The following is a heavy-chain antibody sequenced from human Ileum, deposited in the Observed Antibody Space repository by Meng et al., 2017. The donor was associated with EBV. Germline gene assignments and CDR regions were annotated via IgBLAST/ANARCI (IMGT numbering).Heavy chain of an antibody. Sequence: GRLLGSGGGLVQPGGSLRLSCAASGFSFSDYDISWVRQPPGKGLEWVSAISGSGGSAYYGDSVKGRFTISRDNSKSTVYLHMNSLGADDAAVYYCAKDVAAGTYFDFWGRGTLVTVSS. CDR3: AKDVAAGTYFDF. J-gene: IGHJ4*02. D-gene: IGHD6-19*01. CDR2: ISGSGGSA. V-gene: IGHV3-23*01. CDR1: GFSFSDYD.